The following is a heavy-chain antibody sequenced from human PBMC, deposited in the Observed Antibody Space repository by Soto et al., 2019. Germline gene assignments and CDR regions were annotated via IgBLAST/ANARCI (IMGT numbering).Heavy chain of an antibody. CDR1: GFTFSNAW. D-gene: IGHD3-10*01. CDR2: IKSKTDGGTT. J-gene: IGHJ4*02. V-gene: IGHV3-15*07. CDR3: NVLLWFGEFEWFDY. Sequence: GGSLRLSCAASGFTFSNAWMNWVRQAPGKGLEWVGRIKSKTDGGTTDYAAPVKGRFTISRDDSKNTLYLQMNSLKTEDTAVYYCNVLLWFGEFEWFDYWGQGTLVTVSS.